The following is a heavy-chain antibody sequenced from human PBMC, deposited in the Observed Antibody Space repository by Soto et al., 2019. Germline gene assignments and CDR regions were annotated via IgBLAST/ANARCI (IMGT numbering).Heavy chain of an antibody. V-gene: IGHV4-59*01. CDR3: GEGIFCSHRWFFWGNWVRP. CDR2: IYYSGRT. J-gene: IGHJ5*02. CDR1: GGSLSSYY. D-gene: IGHD3-3*01. Sequence: SETLSLTCTVSGGSLSSYYWTWIRQPPGKGLEWIGYIYYSGRTNYNPSLKSRVTISVDTSKNQFSLKLSSVTAADTAGYYCGEGIFCSHRWFFWGNWVRPGGQGTLGT.